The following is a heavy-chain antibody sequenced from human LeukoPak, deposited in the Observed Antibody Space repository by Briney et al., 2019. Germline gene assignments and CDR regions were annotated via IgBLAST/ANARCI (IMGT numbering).Heavy chain of an antibody. V-gene: IGHV1-18*01. CDR1: GYTFTSYG. J-gene: IGHJ4*02. Sequence: GASVKVSCKASGYTFTSYGISWVRQAPGQGLEWMGWISADNGNTKYSQQKLQGRVTMTTDTSTSTAYMELRSLRSDGTAVYYCARCSGGSCYLPFDYWGQGTLVTVSS. D-gene: IGHD2-15*01. CDR3: ARCSGGSCYLPFDY. CDR2: ISADNGNT.